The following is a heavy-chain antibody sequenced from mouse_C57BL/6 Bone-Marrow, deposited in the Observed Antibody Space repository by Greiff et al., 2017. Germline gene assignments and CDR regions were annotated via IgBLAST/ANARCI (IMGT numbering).Heavy chain of an antibody. V-gene: IGHV1-18*01. Sequence: VQLQQSGPELVKPGASVKIPCKASGYTFTDYNMDWVKQSHGKSLEWIGDLYPNNGGTNYNQKFKGKATLTVDKSSSTAYLELRSLTSVDTAVNYCARGRLRRRGWYLDVWGTGTTVTVSS. CDR3: ARGRLRRRGWYLDV. CDR2: LYPNNGGT. CDR1: GYTFTDYN. J-gene: IGHJ1*03. D-gene: IGHD2-4*01.